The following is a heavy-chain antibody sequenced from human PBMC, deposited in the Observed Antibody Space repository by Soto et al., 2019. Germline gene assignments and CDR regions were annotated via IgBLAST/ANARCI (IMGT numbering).Heavy chain of an antibody. Sequence: QLQLQESGSGLVKPSQTLSLTCAVSGGSISSGGYSWGWIRQPPGKGLEWIGYIYHSGSTYYNPSXKVRVTISVDRSKDLFSLRLSSVTAADTAVYFFVGGPPCGRWGHGNAVSVSS. CDR1: GGSISSGGYS. CDR3: VGGPPCGR. J-gene: IGHJ4*01. CDR2: IYHSGST. D-gene: IGHD2-21*01. V-gene: IGHV4-30-2*01.